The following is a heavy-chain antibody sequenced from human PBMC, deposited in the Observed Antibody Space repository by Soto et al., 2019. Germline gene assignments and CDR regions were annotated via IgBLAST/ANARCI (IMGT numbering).Heavy chain of an antibody. Sequence: SGPTLVKPTQTLTLTCVLSGFSVSTSGEGVGWIRQPPGKALEWLAFIYWDGDKRYSPSLKSRLTVAMDTSKNQVVLIMTNMDPVDTATYYCAHRLSALSNYGDYAFDYWGQGTLVTVSS. CDR2: IYWDGDK. J-gene: IGHJ4*02. CDR3: AHRLSALSNYGDYAFDY. D-gene: IGHD4-17*01. CDR1: GFSVSTSGEG. V-gene: IGHV2-5*02.